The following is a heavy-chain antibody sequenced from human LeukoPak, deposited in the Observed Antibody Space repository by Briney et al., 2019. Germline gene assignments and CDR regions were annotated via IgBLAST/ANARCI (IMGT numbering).Heavy chain of an antibody. CDR3: ARGATVVTSYGEYFQH. CDR2: IYYSGST. V-gene: IGHV4-39*01. CDR1: GGSISSSSYY. Sequence: SETLSLTCTVSGGSISSSSYYWGWIRQPPGKGLEWIGSIYYSGSTYYNPSLNSLVPISVDTSKNQFSLKLSSVTAADTAVYYCARGATVVTSYGEYFQHWGQGTLVTVSS. D-gene: IGHD4-23*01. J-gene: IGHJ1*01.